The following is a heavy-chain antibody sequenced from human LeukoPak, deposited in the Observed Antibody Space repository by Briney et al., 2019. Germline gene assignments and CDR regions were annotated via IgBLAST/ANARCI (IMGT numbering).Heavy chain of an antibody. CDR3: ANLPYGSGSYDY. J-gene: IGHJ4*02. CDR1: GGSFSGYY. V-gene: IGHV4-34*01. D-gene: IGHD3-10*01. CDR2: INHSGST. Sequence: PSETLSLTCAVCGGSFSGYYWSWLRQPPGKGLEWIGEINHSGSTNYNPSLKSRVTISVDTSKNQFSLKLSSVTAADTAVYYCANLPYGSGSYDYCGQGTLVTVSS.